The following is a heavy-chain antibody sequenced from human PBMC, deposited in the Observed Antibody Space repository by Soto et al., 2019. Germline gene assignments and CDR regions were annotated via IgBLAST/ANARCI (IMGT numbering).Heavy chain of an antibody. D-gene: IGHD3-16*01. Sequence: PGGSLRLSCTASGFIFSDYAMTWVRQTPGKGLEWVSTISAIGGSVYYADSVKGRFTISRENSKNTVYLQMGSLRAEDTAIYYCAKGLTKGNYVPSDPWGQGTTVTVSS. CDR3: AKGLTKGNYVPSDP. J-gene: IGHJ6*02. CDR1: GFIFSDYA. CDR2: ISAIGGSV. V-gene: IGHV3-23*01.